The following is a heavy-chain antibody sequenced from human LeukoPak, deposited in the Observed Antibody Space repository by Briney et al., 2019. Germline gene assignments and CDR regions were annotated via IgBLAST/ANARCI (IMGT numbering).Heavy chain of an antibody. CDR2: ISSSSYI. CDR1: GFTFSSYS. CDR3: AREGGSGSYSWFDP. V-gene: IGHV3-21*01. J-gene: IGHJ5*02. D-gene: IGHD3-10*01. Sequence: GGSLRLSCAASGFTFSSYSMNWVRQAPGKGLEWVSSISSSSYIYYADSVKGRFTISRDNAKNSLYLQMNSLRAEDTAVYYCAREGGSGSYSWFDPWGQGTLVTVSS.